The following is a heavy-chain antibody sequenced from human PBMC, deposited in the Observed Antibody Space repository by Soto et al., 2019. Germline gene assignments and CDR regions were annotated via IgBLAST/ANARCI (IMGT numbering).Heavy chain of an antibody. V-gene: IGHV5-51*01. CDR2: IFPSDSDT. D-gene: IGHD3-10*02. J-gene: IGHJ6*02. CDR1: GYNFNIHW. CDR3: ARHSLIASPLYVLDV. Sequence: GESLKISCQGSGYNFNIHWIGWVRQMPGKGLEWMGIIFPSDSDTRYSPSFQGQVTISVDKSISTAYLQWSSLKASDTAMYYCARHSLIASPLYVLDVWGQGTTVTVSS.